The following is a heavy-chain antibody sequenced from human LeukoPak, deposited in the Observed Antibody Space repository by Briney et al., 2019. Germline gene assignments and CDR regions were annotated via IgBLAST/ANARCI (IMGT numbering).Heavy chain of an antibody. CDR3: ARAPGGIAVAGPNDAFDI. V-gene: IGHV4-59*01. CDR1: GGSISSYY. J-gene: IGHJ3*02. Sequence: SETLSLTCTVSGGSISSYYWSWIRQPPGKGLEWIGNIYYSGSTNYNPSLKSRVTISVDTSKNQFSLKLSSVTAADTAVYYCARAPGGIAVAGPNDAFDIWGQGTMVTVSS. D-gene: IGHD6-19*01. CDR2: IYYSGST.